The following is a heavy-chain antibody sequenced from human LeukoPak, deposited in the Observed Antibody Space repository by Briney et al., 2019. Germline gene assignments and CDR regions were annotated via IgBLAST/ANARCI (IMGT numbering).Heavy chain of an antibody. V-gene: IGHV4-34*01. CDR1: GGSFSGYY. CDR2: INHSGST. D-gene: IGHD2-8*01. CDR3: ARGNAKYGWFDP. Sequence: SETLSLTCAVYGGSFSGYYWSWIRQPPGKGLEWIGEINHSGSTNYNPSLKSRVTISVDTSKNQFSPKLSSVTAADTAVYYCARGNAKYGWFDPWGQGTLVTVSS. J-gene: IGHJ5*02.